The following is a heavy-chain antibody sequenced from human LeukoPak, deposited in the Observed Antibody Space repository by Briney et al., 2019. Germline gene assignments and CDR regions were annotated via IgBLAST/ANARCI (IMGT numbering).Heavy chain of an antibody. V-gene: IGHV4-39*01. CDR2: IYYSGST. Sequence: SETLSLTCTVSGVSISSSSYYWGWLRQPPGKGREWFGSIYYSGSTYYNPSLKSRVTISVDTSKNQFSLKLSSVPAADTAVYYCARHLNWLDPWGQGTLVTVSS. CDR1: GVSISSSSYY. J-gene: IGHJ5*02. CDR3: ARHLNWLDP.